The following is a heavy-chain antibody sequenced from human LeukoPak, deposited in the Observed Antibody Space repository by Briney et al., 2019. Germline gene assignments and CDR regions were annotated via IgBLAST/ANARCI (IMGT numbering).Heavy chain of an antibody. J-gene: IGHJ4*02. V-gene: IGHV3-11*01. CDR1: GFTFSDYY. CDR2: ISSSGSTI. D-gene: IGHD3-10*01. CDR3: ARVGVWFGELSPPYYFDY. Sequence: GGSLKLSCAASGFTFSDYYMSWIRQAPGKGLEWVSYISSSGSTIYYADSVKGRFTISRDNAKNSLYLQMNSLRAEDTAVYYCARVGVWFGELSPPYYFDYWGQGTLVTVSS.